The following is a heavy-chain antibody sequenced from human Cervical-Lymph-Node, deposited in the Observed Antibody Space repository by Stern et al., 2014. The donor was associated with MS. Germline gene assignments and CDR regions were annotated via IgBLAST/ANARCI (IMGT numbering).Heavy chain of an antibody. V-gene: IGHV1-18*01. CDR3: ARVGYVPGMDV. CDR1: GYTFTPYG. Sequence: QMQLVQSGAEVKKPGASVTVSCKASGYTFTPYGISWVRQAPGQGLEWLGWISTVNGNTNYAQNIQGRVTMATDTSTSTAYMELRSLRSDDTAVYYCARVGYVPGMDVWGQGTMVTVSS. CDR2: ISTVNGNT. D-gene: IGHD2-2*03. J-gene: IGHJ6*02.